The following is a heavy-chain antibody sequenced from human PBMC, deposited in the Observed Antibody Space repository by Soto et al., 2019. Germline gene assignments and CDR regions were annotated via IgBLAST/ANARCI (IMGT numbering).Heavy chain of an antibody. D-gene: IGHD1-1*01. CDR1: GFTFSSYD. Sequence: GGSLRLSCAASGFTFSSYDMQWVRQATGKGLEWVSAIGTAGDTYYPGSVKGRFTIFRENAKNSLYLQMNSLRAGDTAVYYCARRRESNESPIDYGMDVWGQGTTVTVSS. V-gene: IGHV3-13*04. CDR2: IGTAGDT. J-gene: IGHJ6*02. CDR3: ARRRESNESPIDYGMDV.